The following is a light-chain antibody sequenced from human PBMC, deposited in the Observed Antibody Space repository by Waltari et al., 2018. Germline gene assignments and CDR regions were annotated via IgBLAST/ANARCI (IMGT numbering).Light chain of an antibody. CDR3: CSYAGSTTSVV. J-gene: IGLJ3*02. CDR2: NVS. CDR1: SRDVGGYKY. Sequence: QSALPQPASVSGSPGQSITISCTGTSRDVGGYKYFSWYQQHPGQAPKLMIYNVSKRPSGVSNRFSGSKSGNTASLTISGLQAEDEADYYCCSYAGSTTSVVFGGGTKVTVL. V-gene: IGLV2-23*02.